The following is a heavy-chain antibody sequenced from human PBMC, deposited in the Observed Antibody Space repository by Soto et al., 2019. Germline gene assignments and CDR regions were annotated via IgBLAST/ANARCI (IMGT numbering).Heavy chain of an antibody. Sequence: GGSLRLTCAASGFTVSSNYMSWVRQAPGKGLEWVSVIYSGGSTYYADSVKGRFTISRDNSKNTLYLQMNSLRAEDTAVYYCASYSYGLYYFDYWGQGTLVTVSS. CDR3: ASYSYGLYYFDY. V-gene: IGHV3-53*01. CDR1: GFTVSSNY. D-gene: IGHD5-18*01. CDR2: IYSGGST. J-gene: IGHJ4*02.